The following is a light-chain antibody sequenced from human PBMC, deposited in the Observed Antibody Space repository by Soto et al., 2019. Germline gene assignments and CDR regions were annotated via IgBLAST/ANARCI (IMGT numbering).Light chain of an antibody. CDR2: DTS. CDR1: QSLTNSF. V-gene: IGKV3-20*01. J-gene: IGKJ5*01. Sequence: EFVLTQSPGTLSLSPGGRATLSCRASQSLTNSFIAWYQQRPGQAPRLLIYDTSSRASGIPDRFSGSGSGTDCTLTISRLETEDFAVFYCQQYGTSEIIFGQGTRLEIK. CDR3: QQYGTSEII.